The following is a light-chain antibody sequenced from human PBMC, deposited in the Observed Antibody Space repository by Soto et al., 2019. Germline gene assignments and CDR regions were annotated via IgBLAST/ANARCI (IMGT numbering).Light chain of an antibody. J-gene: IGKJ1*01. CDR3: EQYGSSPRT. V-gene: IGKV3-20*01. Sequence: ELVLTQSLATLSLSPGERYTLSGRASQSVSSYLAWYQQKPGQAHRLLIYDASNRATGIPARFSGSGSGTDFTLTISRLEPEEFAVYYCEQYGSSPRTVGHGTKVDIK. CDR1: QSVSSY. CDR2: DAS.